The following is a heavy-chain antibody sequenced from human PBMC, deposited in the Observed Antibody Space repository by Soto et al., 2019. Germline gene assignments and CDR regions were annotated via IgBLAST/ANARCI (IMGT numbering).Heavy chain of an antibody. CDR2: ISAYNGNT. CDR3: ARGGIVVVPADIYYYYGTDV. J-gene: IGHJ6*04. D-gene: IGHD2-2*01. V-gene: IGHV1-18*01. CDR1: GYTVTSYG. Sequence: ASVKVSGKASGYTVTSYGISWVRQAPGQGLEWMGWISAYNGNTNYAQKLQGRVTMTTDTSTSTAYMELRSLRSDDTAVYYCARGGIVVVPADIYYYYGTDVWGKGTTVTISS.